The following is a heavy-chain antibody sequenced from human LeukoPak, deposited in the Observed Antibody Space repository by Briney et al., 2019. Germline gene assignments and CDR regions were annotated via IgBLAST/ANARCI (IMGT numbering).Heavy chain of an antibody. CDR1: GFTFSVYE. D-gene: IGHD3-10*01. CDR2: ISASDTSI. V-gene: IGHV3-48*03. Sequence: GGSLRLSCAASGFTFSVYEMNWVRQAPGKGLEWTSYISASDTSIYYAESVKGRFTISRDNAKSSLYLQMNSLRAEDTAVYYCARSGGYFDLWGQGTLVTVSS. CDR3: ARSGGYFDL. J-gene: IGHJ4*02.